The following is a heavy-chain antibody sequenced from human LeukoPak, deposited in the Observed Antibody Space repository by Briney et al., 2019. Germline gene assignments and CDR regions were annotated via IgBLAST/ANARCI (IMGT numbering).Heavy chain of an antibody. D-gene: IGHD2-8*01. CDR1: GFTVNSYY. J-gene: IGHJ6*02. CDR3: ARESPMVGDSHYGMDA. V-gene: IGHV3-66*01. CDR2: IYTGGSK. Sequence: QPGGSLRLSCAVSGFTVNSYYIHWVRQSPGKGLEWVSIIYTGGSKYYADSVKGRFIISRDNSINTVNLQLNSLRAEDTAVYYCARESPMVGDSHYGMDAWGQGTTVTVSS.